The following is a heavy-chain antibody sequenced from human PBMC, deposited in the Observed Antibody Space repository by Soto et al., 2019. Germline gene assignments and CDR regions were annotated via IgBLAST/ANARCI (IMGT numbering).Heavy chain of an antibody. CDR1: GYSFTGYD. CDR2: MTPISGET. J-gene: IGHJ4*01. Sequence: ASVKVSCKASGYSFTGYDINWVRQASGQGLEWLGWMTPISGETGYAQKFQGRVSMTRDTSTSTAYVELSSLTYEDSAIYYCARYKYNPGEFDYCAHGTLVTVAS. V-gene: IGHV1-8*01. CDR3: ARYKYNPGEFDY. D-gene: IGHD1-1*01.